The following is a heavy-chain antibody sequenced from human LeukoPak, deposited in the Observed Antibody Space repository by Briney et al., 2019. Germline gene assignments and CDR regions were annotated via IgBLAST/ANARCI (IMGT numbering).Heavy chain of an antibody. CDR2: ISGSGGST. Sequence: GGSLRLSCAASGFTFSSYAMSWVRQASGKGLEWVSAISGSGGSTYYADSVKGRFTISRDNSKNTLYLQMNSLRAEDTAVYYREAGFWFDPWGQGTLVTVSS. CDR1: GFTFSSYA. D-gene: IGHD6-13*01. J-gene: IGHJ5*02. CDR3: EAGFWFDP. V-gene: IGHV3-23*01.